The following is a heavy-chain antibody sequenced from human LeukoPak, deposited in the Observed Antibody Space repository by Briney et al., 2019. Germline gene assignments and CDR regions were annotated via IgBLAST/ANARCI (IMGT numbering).Heavy chain of an antibody. CDR3: ATSKDTAGGPY. J-gene: IGHJ4*02. Sequence: GGSLRLSCAASGFSFTDYWMTWVHQAPGKGLEWLANIRYDGGATFYAGSVKGRFTISRDNAKNSVYLQMNSLRAEDTALYFCATSKDTAGGPYWGQGTRVTVSS. D-gene: IGHD5-18*01. V-gene: IGHV3-7*01. CDR2: IRYDGGAT. CDR1: GFSFTDYW.